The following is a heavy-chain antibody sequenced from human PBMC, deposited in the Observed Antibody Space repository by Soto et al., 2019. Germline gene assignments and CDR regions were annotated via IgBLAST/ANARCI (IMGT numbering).Heavy chain of an antibody. Sequence: EVQLEHPGAKVKKPGGSLRIYFKGSGYSFTSYWISWVRQMPGKGLEWMGRIDPSDSYTNYSPSFQGHVTISADKSISTAYLQWSSLKASDTAMYYFARLGSGTYYLVYLGQGTLVTVSS. CDR3: ARLGSGTYYLVY. J-gene: IGHJ4*02. V-gene: IGHV5-10-1*01. D-gene: IGHD2-21*01. CDR1: GYSFTSYW. CDR2: IDPSDSYT.